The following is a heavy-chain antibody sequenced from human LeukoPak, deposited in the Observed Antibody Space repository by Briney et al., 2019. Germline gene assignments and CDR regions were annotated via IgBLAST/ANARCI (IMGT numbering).Heavy chain of an antibody. D-gene: IGHD1-26*01. V-gene: IGHV3-30-3*01. Sequence: GRSLRLSCAASGFTFSSYAMHWVRQAPGKGLEWVAVISYDGSNKYYADSVKGRFTIPRDNSKNTLYLQMNSLRAEDTAVYYCARDRGWWELLSTLDYWGQGTLVTVSS. J-gene: IGHJ4*02. CDR3: ARDRGWWELLSTLDY. CDR1: GFTFSSYA. CDR2: ISYDGSNK.